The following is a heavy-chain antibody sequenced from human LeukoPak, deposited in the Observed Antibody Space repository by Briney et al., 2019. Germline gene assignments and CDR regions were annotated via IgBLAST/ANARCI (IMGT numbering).Heavy chain of an antibody. V-gene: IGHV3-23*01. J-gene: IGHJ4*02. CDR1: GFTFSSYA. D-gene: IGHD3-22*01. CDR3: AKMGYYESSDFFDY. Sequence: GGSLRLSCAASGFTFSSYAMSWVRQAPGKGLECVSAISGDGGSAYYSDSVKGRFTISRDNSKNTLYLQMHSLRAEDTAVYYCAKMGYYESSDFFDYWGQGTLVTVSS. CDR2: ISGDGGSA.